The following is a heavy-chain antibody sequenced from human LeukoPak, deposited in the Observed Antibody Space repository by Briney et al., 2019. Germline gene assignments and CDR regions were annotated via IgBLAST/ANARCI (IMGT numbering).Heavy chain of an antibody. CDR2: INPNSGGT. CDR1: GYTFTGYY. J-gene: IGHJ4*02. D-gene: IGHD3-22*01. Sequence: ASVKVSCKASGYTFTGYYMHWVRQAPGQGLEWMGGINPNSGGTNYAQKFQGRVTMTRDTSISTAYMELSRLRSDDTAVYYCARDFSPSPYYYDSSGYQVWGQGTLVTVSS. V-gene: IGHV1-2*02. CDR3: ARDFSPSPYYYDSSGYQV.